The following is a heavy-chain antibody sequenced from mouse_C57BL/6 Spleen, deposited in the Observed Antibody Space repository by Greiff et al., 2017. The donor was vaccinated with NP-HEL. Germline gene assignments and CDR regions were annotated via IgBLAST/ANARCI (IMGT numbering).Heavy chain of an antibody. CDR2: IDPSDSYT. Sequence: QVQLQQPGAELVRPGTSVKLSCKASGYTFTSYWMHWVKQRPGQGLEWIGVIDPSDSYTNYNQKFKGKATLTVDTSSSTAYMQLSSLTSEDSAVYYRARYDGNYNYWGQGTTLTVSS. D-gene: IGHD2-3*01. V-gene: IGHV1-59*01. CDR1: GYTFTSYW. J-gene: IGHJ2*01. CDR3: ARYDGNYNY.